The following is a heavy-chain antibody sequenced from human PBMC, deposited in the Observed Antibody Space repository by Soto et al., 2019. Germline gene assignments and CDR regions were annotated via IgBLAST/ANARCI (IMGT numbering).Heavy chain of an antibody. Sequence: GASVKVSCKASGYTFTSYTIQWVRQAPGQRLEWMGWINAGNGNTKYSQKFQGRVTITRDTSASTAYMELSSLRSEDTAVYYCARPHFSSSYYFDYWGQGTLVTVSS. CDR1: GYTFTSYT. CDR3: ARPHFSSSYYFDY. J-gene: IGHJ4*02. V-gene: IGHV1-3*01. D-gene: IGHD6-13*01. CDR2: INAGNGNT.